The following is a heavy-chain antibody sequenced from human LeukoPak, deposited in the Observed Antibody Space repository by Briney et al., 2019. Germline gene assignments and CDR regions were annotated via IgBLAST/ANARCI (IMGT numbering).Heavy chain of an antibody. CDR2: ISGSGDST. V-gene: IGHV3-23*01. CDR3: VMDARGCSDINCSDAFDI. CDR1: GFTFSSYV. D-gene: IGHD5-12*01. J-gene: IGHJ3*02. Sequence: GGSLRLSCAASGFTFSSYVMTWVRQAPGKGLEWVSVISGSGDSTYYADSVKGRFTISRDNSKNTLYLQMNSLRAEGTAVYYCVMDARGCSDINCSDAFDIWGQGTMVTVSS.